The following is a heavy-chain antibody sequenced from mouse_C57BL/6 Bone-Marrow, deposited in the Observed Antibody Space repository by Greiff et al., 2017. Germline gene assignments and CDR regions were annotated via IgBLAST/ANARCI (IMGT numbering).Heavy chain of an antibody. CDR3: ARRGTYYSNYGFYYAMDY. CDR2: INPGSGGT. CDR1: GYAFTNYL. D-gene: IGHD2-5*01. Sequence: QVQLQQSGAELVRPGTSVKVSCKASGYAFTNYLIEWVKQRPGQGLEWIGVINPGSGGTNYNEQFKGKATLTADKSSSTAYMQLSSLTSEVSAVYFGARRGTYYSNYGFYYAMDYWGQGTSVTVSS. V-gene: IGHV1-54*01. J-gene: IGHJ4*01.